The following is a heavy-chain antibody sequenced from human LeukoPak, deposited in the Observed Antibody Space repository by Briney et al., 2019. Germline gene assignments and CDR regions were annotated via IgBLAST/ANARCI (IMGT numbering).Heavy chain of an antibody. CDR1: GYTFTNYA. D-gene: IGHD3-3*01. Sequence: ASVKVSCKASGYTFTNYAVNWLRQAPGQRLEWMGWINAGNGDTKFSQNYQARVTITRDASASAAYMELSSLTSEDTAVYFCARGLWSAHRREYYFDFWGQGTLVTVSS. V-gene: IGHV1-3*01. J-gene: IGHJ4*02. CDR2: INAGNGDT. CDR3: ARGLWSAHRREYYFDF.